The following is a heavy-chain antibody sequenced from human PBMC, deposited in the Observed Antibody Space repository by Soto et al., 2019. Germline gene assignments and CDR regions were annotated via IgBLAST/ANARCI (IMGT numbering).Heavy chain of an antibody. CDR3: ARGFSYYDSSGYYWN. CDR2: IKYSGST. V-gene: IGHV4-39*01. J-gene: IGHJ4*02. Sequence: QLQLQESGPGLVKPSETLSLTCTVSGGSISSSSYYWGWIRQPPGKGLEWIGSIKYSGSTYYNPSLKSRVTISVDTSKNQFSLKLSSVTAADTAVYYCARGFSYYDSSGYYWNWGQGTLVTVSS. D-gene: IGHD3-22*01. CDR1: GGSISSSSYY.